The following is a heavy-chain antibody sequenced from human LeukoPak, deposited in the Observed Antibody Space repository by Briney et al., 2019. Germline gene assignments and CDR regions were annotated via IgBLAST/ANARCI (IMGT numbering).Heavy chain of an antibody. CDR2: IYYSGST. Sequence: SETLSLTCTVSGGSISSYYWNWIRQPPGKGLEWIGYIYYSGSTNYNPSLKSRVTISVDTSKNQFSLKLSSVTAADTAVYYCARSLPDYYGSGNSYYYYMDVWGKGTTVTVSS. CDR3: ARSLPDYYGSGNSYYYYMDV. D-gene: IGHD3-10*01. V-gene: IGHV4-59*01. J-gene: IGHJ6*03. CDR1: GGSISSYY.